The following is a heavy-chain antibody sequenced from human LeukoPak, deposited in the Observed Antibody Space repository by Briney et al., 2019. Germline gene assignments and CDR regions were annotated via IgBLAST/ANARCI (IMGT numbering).Heavy chain of an antibody. CDR1: GHTFTSYD. Sequence: ASAKVSCKASGHTFTSYDINWVRQATGQGLEWMGWMNPDSGNTGYAQKFQGRVTMTRNTSISTAYMELSSLRSEDTAVYYCARGKSARRSYYHGMDVWGQGTTVTVSS. J-gene: IGHJ6*02. D-gene: IGHD6-6*01. CDR3: ARGKSARRSYYHGMDV. V-gene: IGHV1-8*01. CDR2: MNPDSGNT.